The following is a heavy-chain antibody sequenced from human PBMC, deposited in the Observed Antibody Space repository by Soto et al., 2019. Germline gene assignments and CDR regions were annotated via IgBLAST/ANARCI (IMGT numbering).Heavy chain of an antibody. J-gene: IGHJ3*02. D-gene: IGHD6-19*01. CDR3: AKTRTEYSSGWYDAFDI. CDR2: ISGSGGST. CDR1: GFTFSSYA. V-gene: IGHV3-23*01. Sequence: GGSLRLSCAASGFTFSSYAMSWVRQAPGKGLEWVSAISGSGGSTYYADSVKGRFTISRDNSKSTLYLQMNSLRAEDTAVYYCAKTRTEYSSGWYDAFDIWGQGTMVTVSS.